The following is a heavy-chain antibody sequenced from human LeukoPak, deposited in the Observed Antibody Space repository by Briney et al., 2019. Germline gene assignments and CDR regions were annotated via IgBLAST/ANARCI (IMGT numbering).Heavy chain of an antibody. J-gene: IGHJ4*02. CDR2: VSGSGGST. CDR1: GFTFSSYA. CDR3: AKDKVSMIVVVIGY. D-gene: IGHD3-22*01. Sequence: PGGSLRLSCAASGFTFSSYAMSWVRQAPGKGLEWVSAVSGSGGSTYYADSVKGRFTISRDNSKNTLYLQMNSLRAEDTAVYYCAKDKVSMIVVVIGYWGQGTLVTVSS. V-gene: IGHV3-23*01.